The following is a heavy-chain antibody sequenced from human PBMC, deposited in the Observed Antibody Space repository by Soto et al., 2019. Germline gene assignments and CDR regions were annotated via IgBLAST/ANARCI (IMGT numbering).Heavy chain of an antibody. CDR1: GVTSITFSTSW. CDR2: INPDGTST. J-gene: IGHJ4*02. CDR3: LRYAAVSH. Sequence: PVGSLLLSCVASGVTSITFSTSWMHWVRQVPGKGLAWVSRINPDGTSTAYADSVNVRFTISRDNSKNTLYLQMNSLGVDDTATYYCLRYAAVSHWSQGTLVNVSS. V-gene: IGHV3-74*01. D-gene: IGHD2-8*01.